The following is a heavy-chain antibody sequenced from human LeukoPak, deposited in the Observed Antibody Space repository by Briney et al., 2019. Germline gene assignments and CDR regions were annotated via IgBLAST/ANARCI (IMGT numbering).Heavy chain of an antibody. D-gene: IGHD2-15*01. J-gene: IGHJ3*02. CDR1: SGSISSYY. CDR3: ARGPDADFSGGSCYII. CDR2: INYIGST. Sequence: SETLSLTCTAASGSISSYYWSWIRQPPGKGLEWIGYINYIGSTKYSPSLKSRVTISADTSKNQFSLKLSSVTAADTAMYYCARGPDADFSGGSCYIIWGQGTMVTVSS. V-gene: IGHV4-59*01.